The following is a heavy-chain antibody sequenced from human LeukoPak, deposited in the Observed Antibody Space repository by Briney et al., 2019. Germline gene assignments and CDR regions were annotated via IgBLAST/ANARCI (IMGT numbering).Heavy chain of an antibody. V-gene: IGHV3-64*01. Sequence: PGGSLRLSCAASGFTFSSYGMHWVRQAPGKGLEYVSAINSNGGSTYYANSVKGRFTISRDNSKNTLYLQMGSLRAEDMAVYYCARDLYCSSTSCYIDGGQGTLVTVSS. CDR2: INSNGGST. CDR1: GFTFSSYG. J-gene: IGHJ4*02. CDR3: ARDLYCSSTSCYID. D-gene: IGHD2-2*02.